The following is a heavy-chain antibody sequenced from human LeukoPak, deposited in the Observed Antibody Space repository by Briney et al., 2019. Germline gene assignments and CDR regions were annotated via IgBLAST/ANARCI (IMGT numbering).Heavy chain of an antibody. CDR1: GFAFSVYE. CDR3: ARGNDYGDHVGIYFDY. J-gene: IGHJ4*02. V-gene: IGHV3-7*03. Sequence: PGGSLRLSCAASGFAFSVYEMYWVRQAPGKGLEWVANIKQDESEKYYVDSVKGRFTISRDNAKNSLYLQTNSLRAEDTAVYYCARGNDYGDHVGIYFDYWGQGTLVTVSS. CDR2: IKQDESEK. D-gene: IGHD4-17*01.